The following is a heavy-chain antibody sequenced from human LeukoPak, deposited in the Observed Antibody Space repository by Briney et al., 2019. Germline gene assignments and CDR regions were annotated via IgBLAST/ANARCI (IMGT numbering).Heavy chain of an antibody. CDR3: AKMYYDESSGYSLVAY. J-gene: IGHJ4*02. V-gene: IGHV3-23*01. CDR2: ISGGGGST. CDR1: GFTFGSYG. D-gene: IGHD3-22*01. Sequence: GGSLRLSCVVSGFTFGSYGMTWVRQAPGKGLEWVSAISGGGGSTYYADSVKGRFTISRDNSKRTLYLQMKRPRAQGTAVYYCAKMYYDESSGYSLVAYWGQGTLVTVSS.